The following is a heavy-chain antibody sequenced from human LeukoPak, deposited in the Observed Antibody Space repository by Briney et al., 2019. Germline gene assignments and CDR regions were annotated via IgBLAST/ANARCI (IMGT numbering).Heavy chain of an antibody. CDR2: IYSSVST. CDR3: ARQRCSGNTCYRVDQLYYMDV. CDR1: GDSINDHY. D-gene: IGHD2-15*01. Sequence: PSETLSLTCTVSGDSINDHYWSSIRQPPREGLEWIGYIYSSVSTNYNPSLKTRVTISIDTSQSQFSLKLPSVTAADTGVYYCARQRCSGNTCYRVDQLYYMDVWGKGTTVTVSS. V-gene: IGHV4-4*09. J-gene: IGHJ6*03.